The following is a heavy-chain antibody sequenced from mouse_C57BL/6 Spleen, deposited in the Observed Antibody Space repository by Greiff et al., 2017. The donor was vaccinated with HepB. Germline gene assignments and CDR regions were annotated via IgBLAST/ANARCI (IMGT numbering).Heavy chain of an antibody. CDR2: INPYNGGT. CDR1: GYTFTDYY. CDR3: ARSWANGDWFAY. Sequence: EVQLQQSGPVLVKPGASVKMSCKASGYTFTDYYMNWVKQSHGKSLEWIGVINPYNGGTSYNQKFKGKATLTVDKSSSTAYMELNSLTSEDSAVYYCARSWANGDWFAYWGQGTLVTVSA. D-gene: IGHD4-1*01. J-gene: IGHJ3*01. V-gene: IGHV1-19*01.